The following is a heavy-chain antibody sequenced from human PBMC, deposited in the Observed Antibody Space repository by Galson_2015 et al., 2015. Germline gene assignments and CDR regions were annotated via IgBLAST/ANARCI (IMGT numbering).Heavy chain of an antibody. CDR2: INGDGSST. J-gene: IGHJ4*02. D-gene: IGHD1-26*01. Sequence: SLRLSCAASGFPFSNYWMHWVRHAPGKGLVWVSHINGDGSSTTYADSVKGRFTISRDNAKNSLNLQMNSPTAEDTAVYYCANSFSGSPVEYWGQGTLVSVSS. CDR1: GFPFSNYW. CDR3: ANSFSGSPVEY. V-gene: IGHV3-74*03.